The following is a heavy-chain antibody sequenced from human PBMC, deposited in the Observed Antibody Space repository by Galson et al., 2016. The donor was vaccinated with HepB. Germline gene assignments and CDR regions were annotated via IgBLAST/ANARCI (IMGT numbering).Heavy chain of an antibody. J-gene: IGHJ6*02. CDR2: ISTYNGDT. Sequence: SVKVSCKASGYTFNTYAINWVRQAPGQGLEWMGWISTYNGDTNFAQKFQGRVTMATDTSTSTAYLEMRSLRTEDTAVYYCARDEGVGYGMDVWGQGTTVTVSS. CDR3: ARDEGVGYGMDV. CDR1: GYTFNTYA. V-gene: IGHV1-18*01. D-gene: IGHD1-26*01.